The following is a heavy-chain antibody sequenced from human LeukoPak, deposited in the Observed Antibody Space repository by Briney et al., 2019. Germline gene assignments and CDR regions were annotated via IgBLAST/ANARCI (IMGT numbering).Heavy chain of an antibody. CDR1: GGSISSGGYY. CDR3: ARGTGFPFGELSWFDP. V-gene: IGHV4-31*03. J-gene: IGHJ5*02. CDR2: IYYSEST. Sequence: SETLSLTCTVSGGSISSGGYYWSWIRQHPGKGLEWIGYIYYSESTYYNPSLKSRVTISVDTSKNQFSLKLSSVTAADTAVYYCARGTGFPFGELSWFDPWGQGTLVTVSS. D-gene: IGHD3-10*01.